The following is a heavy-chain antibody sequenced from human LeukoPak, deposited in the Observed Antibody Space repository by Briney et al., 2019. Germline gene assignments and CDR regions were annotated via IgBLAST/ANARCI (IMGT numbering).Heavy chain of an antibody. CDR1: GFTFSSYA. V-gene: IGHV3-30-3*01. J-gene: IGHJ4*02. CDR3: AKDRHSSGYYQSPIDY. D-gene: IGHD3-22*01. CDR2: ISYDGSNK. Sequence: GGSLRLSCAASGFTFSSYAMHWVRQAPGKGLEWVAVISYDGSNKYYADSVKGRFTISRDNSKNTLYLQMNSLRAEDTAVYYCAKDRHSSGYYQSPIDYWGQGTLVTVSS.